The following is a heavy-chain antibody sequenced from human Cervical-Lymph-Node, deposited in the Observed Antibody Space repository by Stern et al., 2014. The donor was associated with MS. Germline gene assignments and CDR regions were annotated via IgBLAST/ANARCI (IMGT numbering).Heavy chain of an antibody. Sequence: VQLVESGGGVVQPGRSLRLSCAASGFAFSTYAMHWVRQAPGKGIDWVAVISYDGSNKYYPDSVKGRFTISRDNSKNTLYLQMNSLRAEDTAVYYCARDLSLGVAADRLSSYYGMDVWGQGTTVTVSS. CDR2: ISYDGSNK. V-gene: IGHV3-30*01. D-gene: IGHD3-16*01. CDR3: ARDLSLGVAADRLSSYYGMDV. CDR1: GFAFSTYA. J-gene: IGHJ6*02.